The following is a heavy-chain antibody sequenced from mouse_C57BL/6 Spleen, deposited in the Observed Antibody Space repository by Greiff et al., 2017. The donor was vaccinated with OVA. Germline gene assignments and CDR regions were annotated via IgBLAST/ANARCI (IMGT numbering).Heavy chain of an antibody. CDR1: GYTFTSYW. V-gene: IGHV1-50*01. CDR3: ARYDGYYSYAMDY. J-gene: IGHJ4*01. Sequence: QVQLQQSGAELVKPGASVKLSCKASGYTFTSYWMQWVKQRPGQGLEWIGEIDPSDSYTNYNQKFKGKATLTVDTSSSTAYMQLSSLTSEDSAVYYCARYDGYYSYAMDYWGQGTSVTVSS. CDR2: IDPSDSYT. D-gene: IGHD2-3*01.